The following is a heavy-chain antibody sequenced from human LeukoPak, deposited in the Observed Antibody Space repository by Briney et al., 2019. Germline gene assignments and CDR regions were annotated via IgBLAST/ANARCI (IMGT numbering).Heavy chain of an antibody. Sequence: PGGSLRLSCAASGFTFSSYLMSWVRQAPGKGLEWVSDISGSGGITYYADSVKGRFTISRDNSKNTLYLQMNSLRAEDTAVYYRANRPCNSDSCGHGTLVTVSS. J-gene: IGHJ5*01. V-gene: IGHV3-23*01. CDR3: ANRPCNSDS. CDR2: ISGSGGIT. D-gene: IGHD1-1*01. CDR1: GFTFSSYL.